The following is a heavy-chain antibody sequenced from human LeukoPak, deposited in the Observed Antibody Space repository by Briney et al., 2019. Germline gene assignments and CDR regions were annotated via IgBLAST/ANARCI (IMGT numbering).Heavy chain of an antibody. Sequence: SETLSLTCTVSGGSISSYYWSWIRQPPGKGLEWIGYIYYSGSTNYNPSLKSRVTISVDTSKNQFSLKLSSVTAADTAVYYCARDSSRDDAFDIWGQGTMVTVSS. CDR1: GGSISSYY. CDR2: IYYSGST. J-gene: IGHJ3*02. D-gene: IGHD3-10*01. V-gene: IGHV4-59*01. CDR3: ARDSSRDDAFDI.